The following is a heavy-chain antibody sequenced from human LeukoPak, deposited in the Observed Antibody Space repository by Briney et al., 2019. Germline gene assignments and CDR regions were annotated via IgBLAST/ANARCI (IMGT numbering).Heavy chain of an antibody. Sequence: ASVKVSCKVSGYTLTELSMHWVRQPPAKGLEGMGGFDPEDGETIYAQKFQGRVTMTEDTSTDTAYMELSSLRSEDTAVYYCATVAYSGSYFDYWGQGTLVTVSS. D-gene: IGHD1-26*01. CDR1: GYTLTELS. V-gene: IGHV1-24*01. J-gene: IGHJ4*02. CDR2: FDPEDGET. CDR3: ATVAYSGSYFDY.